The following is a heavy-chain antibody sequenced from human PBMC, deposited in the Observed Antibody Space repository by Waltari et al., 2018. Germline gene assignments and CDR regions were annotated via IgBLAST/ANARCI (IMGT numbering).Heavy chain of an antibody. CDR2: IKQDGSEK. J-gene: IGHJ4*02. CDR1: GFTFSSYW. D-gene: IGHD3-3*01. CDR3: ARVHDFWSGYPDY. V-gene: IGHV3-7*01. Sequence: EVQLVEAGGGLVQPGGSLRLSCAASGFTFSSYWLRWVRQAPGKGLEWVANIKQDGSEKYYVDSVKGRFTISRDNAKNSLYLQMNSLRAEDTAVYYCARVHDFWSGYPDYWGQGTLVTVSS.